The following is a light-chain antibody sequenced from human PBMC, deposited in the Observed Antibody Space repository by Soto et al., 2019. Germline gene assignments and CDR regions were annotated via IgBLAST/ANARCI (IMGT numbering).Light chain of an antibody. J-gene: IGLJ1*01. Sequence: QSVLTQPPSASGSPGQSVTISCTGTSSDVGRYNYVSWYQQYPGKAPKLIIYEVTKRPSGVPDRFSGSKSGNTASLTVSGLQPEDEADYYCSSYAGSNSFVFGPGTKVTVL. V-gene: IGLV2-8*01. CDR1: SSDVGRYNY. CDR3: SSYAGSNSFV. CDR2: EVT.